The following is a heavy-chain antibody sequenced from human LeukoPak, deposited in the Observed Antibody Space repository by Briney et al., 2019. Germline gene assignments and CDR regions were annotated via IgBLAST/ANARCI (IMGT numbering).Heavy chain of an antibody. CDR2: INTDGSSI. J-gene: IGHJ3*02. Sequence: AGGSLRLSCAASGFTFSRYWMHWARQVPGKGLVWVSRINTDGSSIDYADSVKGRFAISRDDTKNTLYLQMNSLRAEDTAAYYCATDSYDGFDIWGQGTMVTVSS. V-gene: IGHV3-74*01. CDR3: ATDSYDGFDI. CDR1: GFTFSRYW.